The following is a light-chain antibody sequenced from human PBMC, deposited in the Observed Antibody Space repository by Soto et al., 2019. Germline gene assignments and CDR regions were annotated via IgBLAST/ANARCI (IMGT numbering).Light chain of an antibody. CDR3: SSYTTSFTWV. CDR2: GVT. Sequence: QSALTQPASVSGSPGQSISISCTGTSGDVGVHNFVSWYQQYPGKAPKVLIYGVTNRPSGVSNRFSGSKSGNTASLTISGLQAEDEADYYCSSYTTSFTWVFGGGTKLTAL. CDR1: SGDVGVHNF. J-gene: IGLJ3*02. V-gene: IGLV2-14*01.